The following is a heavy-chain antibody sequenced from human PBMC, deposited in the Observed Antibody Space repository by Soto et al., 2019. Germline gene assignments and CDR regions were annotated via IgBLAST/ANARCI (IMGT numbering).Heavy chain of an antibody. CDR2: IYTSGST. J-gene: IGHJ4*02. Sequence: SETLSLTCTVSGGSISSYYWSWIRQPAGKGLEWIGRIYTSGSTNYNPSLKSRVTMSVDTSKNQFSLKLSSVTAADTAVYYCASSWYYDSSGYLDYWGQGTLVTVSS. V-gene: IGHV4-4*07. CDR3: ASSWYYDSSGYLDY. D-gene: IGHD3-22*01. CDR1: GGSISSYY.